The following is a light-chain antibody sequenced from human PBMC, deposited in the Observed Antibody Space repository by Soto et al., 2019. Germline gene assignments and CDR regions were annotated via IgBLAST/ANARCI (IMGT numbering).Light chain of an antibody. CDR3: AAWDDSLSGPV. CDR1: SSNIGSNY. CDR2: RNN. V-gene: IGLV1-47*01. J-gene: IGLJ3*02. Sequence: VLTQPPSASGTPGQRVTLSCSGSSSNIGSNYVYWYQQLPGTAPKLLIYRNNQRPSGVPDRFSGSKSGTSASLAISGLRSEDEADYYCAAWDDSLSGPVFGGGTKVTVL.